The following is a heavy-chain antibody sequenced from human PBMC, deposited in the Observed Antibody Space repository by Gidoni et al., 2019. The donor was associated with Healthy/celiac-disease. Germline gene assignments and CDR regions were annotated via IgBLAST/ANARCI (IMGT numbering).Heavy chain of an antibody. Sequence: QVTFKESGPVLVKPTETLTLTCTVSGFSLSNARIGLIWIRQPPGKALEWLPHIFSNDEKSYNTSMKSRLTINKDTYKSQVVLTKTNMDPVDTDTYYCARSSYYYDSSGYYYSYWYFDLWGRGTLVTVSS. CDR3: ARSSYYYDSSGYYYSYWYFDL. CDR1: GFSLSNARIG. D-gene: IGHD3-22*01. J-gene: IGHJ2*01. CDR2: IFSNDEK. V-gene: IGHV2-26*01.